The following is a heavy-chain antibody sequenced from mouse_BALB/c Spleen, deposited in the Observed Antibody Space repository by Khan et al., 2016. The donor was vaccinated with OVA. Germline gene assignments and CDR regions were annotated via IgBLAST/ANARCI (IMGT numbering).Heavy chain of an antibody. Sequence: EVELVESGGGLVKPGGSLKLSCAASGFTFSSYTMSWVRQTPEQRLEWVATISSGGSYTYYPDSVKGRFTISRDNAKNTLYLQMSSLKSEDTAMYYCTRDYYGNFAYWGQGTLVTVSA. CDR2: ISSGGSYT. CDR1: GFTFSSYT. CDR3: TRDYYGNFAY. J-gene: IGHJ3*01. V-gene: IGHV5-6-4*01. D-gene: IGHD2-1*01.